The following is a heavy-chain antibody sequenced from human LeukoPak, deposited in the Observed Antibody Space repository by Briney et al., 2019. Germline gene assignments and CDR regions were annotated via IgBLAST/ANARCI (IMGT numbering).Heavy chain of an antibody. Sequence: PGRSLRLSCAASGFTFDDYAMHWVRQAPGKGLEWVSGVSWNSGNIGYADSVKGRFAISRDSAKNSLYLQMNSLRAEDMALYYCAKGYSYDMTYYFDYWGQGTLVTVPS. D-gene: IGHD5-18*01. CDR3: AKGYSYDMTYYFDY. CDR1: GFTFDDYA. J-gene: IGHJ4*02. V-gene: IGHV3-9*03. CDR2: VSWNSGNI.